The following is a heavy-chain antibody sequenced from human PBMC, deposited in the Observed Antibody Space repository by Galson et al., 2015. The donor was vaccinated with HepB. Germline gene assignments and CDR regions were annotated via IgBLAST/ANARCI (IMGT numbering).Heavy chain of an antibody. V-gene: IGHV4-34*01. CDR2: INHSGST. CDR3: AKGGGGYCSGGSCRPLRY. Sequence: LTCAVYGGSFSGYYWSWIRQPPGKGLEWIGEINHSGSTNYNPSLKSRVTISVDTSKNQFSLKLSSVTAADTAVYYCAKGGGGYCSGGSCRPLRYWGQGTLVTVSS. J-gene: IGHJ4*02. CDR1: GGSFSGYY. D-gene: IGHD2-15*01.